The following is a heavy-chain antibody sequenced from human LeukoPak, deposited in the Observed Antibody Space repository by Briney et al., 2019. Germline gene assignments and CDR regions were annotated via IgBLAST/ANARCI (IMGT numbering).Heavy chain of an antibody. CDR1: GFMFSNYA. J-gene: IGHJ4*02. D-gene: IGHD6-19*01. CDR2: ISGSGGST. CDR3: ARDRGAVAAPWDY. Sequence: GGSLRLSCAASGFMFSNYAMSWVRQAPGKGLQWLSAISGSGGSTYYADSVKGRFTISRDNSKNTLYLQMNSLRAEDTAVYYCARDRGAVAAPWDYWGQGTLVTVSS. V-gene: IGHV3-23*01.